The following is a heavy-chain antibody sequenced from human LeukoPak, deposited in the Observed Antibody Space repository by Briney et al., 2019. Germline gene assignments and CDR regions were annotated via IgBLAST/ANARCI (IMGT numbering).Heavy chain of an antibody. D-gene: IGHD3-22*01. CDR2: IYYSGST. Sequence: SETLSLTCTVSGGSISSYYWSWIRQPPGKGLEWIGYIYYSGSTNYNPSLKSRVTISVDTSKNQFSLKLSSVTAADTAVYYCARWGRYYYVSSGYLYYFDYWGQGTLVTVSS. CDR1: GGSISSYY. V-gene: IGHV4-59*01. CDR3: ARWGRYYYVSSGYLYYFDY. J-gene: IGHJ4*02.